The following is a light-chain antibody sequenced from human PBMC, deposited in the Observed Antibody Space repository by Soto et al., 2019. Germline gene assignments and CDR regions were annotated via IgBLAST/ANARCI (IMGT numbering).Light chain of an antibody. CDR2: AAS. J-gene: IGKJ4*01. Sequence: DIQLTQSPSFLSASVGDRVTITCRASQGISSYLAWYQQKPGKAPKLLIYAASTLQSGVPSRFSGSGSGTEFSLTISSLQPEYFATYYCQQLSDYPLTFGGGTKVEIK. CDR1: QGISSY. V-gene: IGKV1-9*01. CDR3: QQLSDYPLT.